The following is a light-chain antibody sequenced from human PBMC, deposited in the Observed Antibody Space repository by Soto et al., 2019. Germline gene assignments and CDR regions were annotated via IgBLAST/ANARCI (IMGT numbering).Light chain of an antibody. V-gene: IGKV1-39*01. CDR1: QTISIY. CDR2: AAS. J-gene: IGKJ5*01. CDR3: QQSYRTPSIT. Sequence: DIQMTQSPSSLSASVGDRVTITCRASQTISIYLNWYQQKPGKAPNLLIYAASNLQSGVPSRFSGSGSGADFTLTISSVQPEDFATYYCQQSYRTPSITFGQGTRLEIK.